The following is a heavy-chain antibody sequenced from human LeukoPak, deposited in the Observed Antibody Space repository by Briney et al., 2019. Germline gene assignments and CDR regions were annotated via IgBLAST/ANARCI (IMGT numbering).Heavy chain of an antibody. D-gene: IGHD3-22*01. Sequence: PGGSLRLSCAASGFTFSSYGMHWVRQAPGKGLEWVAFIRYDGSNKYYADSVKGRFTISRDNSKNTLYLQMNSLRAEDTAVYYCARARWYYYDSSGYYMEVTFDYWGQGTLVTVSS. CDR3: ARARWYYYDSSGYYMEVTFDY. V-gene: IGHV3-30*02. J-gene: IGHJ4*02. CDR1: GFTFSSYG. CDR2: IRYDGSNK.